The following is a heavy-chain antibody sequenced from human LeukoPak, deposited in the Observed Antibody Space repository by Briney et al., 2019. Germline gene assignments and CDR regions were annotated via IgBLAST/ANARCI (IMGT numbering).Heavy chain of an antibody. J-gene: IGHJ4*02. CDR2: ISSSGSTI. CDR1: GFTFSSYE. CDR3: AKGGIAVAGTDFDY. D-gene: IGHD6-19*01. V-gene: IGHV3-48*03. Sequence: GGSLRLSCAASGFTFSSYEMNWVRQAPGKGLEWVSYISSSGSTIYYADSVKGRFTISRDNSKNTLYLQMNSLRAEDTAVYYCAKGGIAVAGTDFDYWGQGTLVTVSS.